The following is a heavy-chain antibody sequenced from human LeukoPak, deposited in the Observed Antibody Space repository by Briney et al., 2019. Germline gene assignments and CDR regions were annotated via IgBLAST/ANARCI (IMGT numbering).Heavy chain of an antibody. D-gene: IGHD4/OR15-4a*01. CDR2: ISGSGGST. Sequence: PGGSLRLSCAASGFTFSSYAMSWVRQAPGKGLEWVSAISGSGGSTYYADSVKGRFTISRDNAKNSLFLQMNSLRDEDTAVYYCARVRRSAKNYYGMDVWGQGSTVTVSS. V-gene: IGHV3-23*01. CDR1: GFTFSSYA. CDR3: ARVRRSAKNYYGMDV. J-gene: IGHJ6*02.